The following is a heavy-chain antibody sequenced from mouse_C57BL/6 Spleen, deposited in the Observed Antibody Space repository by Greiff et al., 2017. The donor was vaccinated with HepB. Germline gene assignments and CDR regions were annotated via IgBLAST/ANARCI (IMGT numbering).Heavy chain of an antibody. CDR2: ISYDGSN. D-gene: IGHD1-1*01. V-gene: IGHV3-6*01. Sequence: QLQQSGPGLVKPSQSLSLTCSVTGYSITSGYYWNWIRQFPGNKLEWMGYISYDGSNNYNPSLKNRISITRDTSKNQFFLKLNSVTTEDTATYYCARDYGSGYYAMDYWGQGTSVTVSS. CDR3: ARDYGSGYYAMDY. CDR1: GYSITSGYY. J-gene: IGHJ4*01.